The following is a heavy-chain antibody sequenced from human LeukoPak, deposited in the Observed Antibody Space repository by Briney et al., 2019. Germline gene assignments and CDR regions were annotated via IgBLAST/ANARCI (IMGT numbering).Heavy chain of an antibody. D-gene: IGHD3-10*01. Sequence: PSETLSLTCTVSGGSISSSSYYWRWIRQPPGKGLEWIGSIYYSGSTYYNPSLKSRVTISVDTSKNQFSLKLSSVTAADTAVYYCARDLSGNRYGFDYWGQGTLVTVSS. CDR2: IYYSGST. CDR3: ARDLSGNRYGFDY. J-gene: IGHJ4*02. V-gene: IGHV4-39*07. CDR1: GGSISSSSYY.